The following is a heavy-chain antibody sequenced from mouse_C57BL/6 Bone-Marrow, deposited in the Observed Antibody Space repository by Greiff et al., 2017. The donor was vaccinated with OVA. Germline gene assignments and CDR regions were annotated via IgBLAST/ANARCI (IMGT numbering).Heavy chain of an antibody. J-gene: IGHJ4*01. CDR2: INPGSGGT. Sequence: VQLQQSGAELVRPGTSVKVSCKASGYAFTNYLIEWVKQRPGQGLEWIGVINPGSGGTNYNEKFKGKATLTADKSSSTAYMQLSSLTSEDSAVYFCARGGGLRRGYHYAMDYWGQGTSVTVSS. CDR3: ARGGGLRRGYHYAMDY. D-gene: IGHD2-4*01. V-gene: IGHV1-54*01. CDR1: GYAFTNYL.